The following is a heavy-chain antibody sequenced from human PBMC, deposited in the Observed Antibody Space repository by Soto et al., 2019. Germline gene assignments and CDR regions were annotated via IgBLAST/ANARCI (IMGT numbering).Heavy chain of an antibody. D-gene: IGHD3-22*01. J-gene: IGHJ4*02. Sequence: QVQLVESGGGVVQPGRSLRLSCAASGFTFSSYGMHWVRQAPGKGLEWVAVISYDGSNKYYADSVKGRFTSSRDNSKNTVYLQMNSLRVEDTAVYYCAKGYNYDDSIRLGHDYGGQGNLVTVSS. CDR3: AKGYNYDDSIRLGHDY. CDR1: GFTFSSYG. V-gene: IGHV3-30*18. CDR2: ISYDGSNK.